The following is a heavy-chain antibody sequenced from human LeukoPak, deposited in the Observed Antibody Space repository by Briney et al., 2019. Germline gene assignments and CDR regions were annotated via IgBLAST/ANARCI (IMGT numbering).Heavy chain of an antibody. J-gene: IGHJ4*02. CDR1: GYTFTSYG. D-gene: IGHD3-22*01. V-gene: IGHV1-18*01. Sequence: AASVKVSCKASGYTFTSYGISWVRQAPGQGLEWMGWISAYNGNTNYAQKLQGRVTMTTDTSTSTAYMELRSLRSDDTAVYYCARVNYYDSTGYYEDDYWGQGTLVTVSS. CDR2: ISAYNGNT. CDR3: ARVNYYDSTGYYEDDY.